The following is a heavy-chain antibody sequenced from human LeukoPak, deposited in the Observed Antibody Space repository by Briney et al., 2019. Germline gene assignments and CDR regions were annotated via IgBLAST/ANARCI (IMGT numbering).Heavy chain of an antibody. V-gene: IGHV2-5*02. J-gene: IGHJ4*02. Sequence: SGPTLVNPTQTLTLTCTFSGFSLSTSGVGVGWIRQPPGKAMEWLALIYWDDDKRYSPSLKSRLTITKDTSKNQVVLTMTNMDPVDTATYYCAHSSTGPNYDFWSGYYPTPFDYWGQGTLVTVSS. D-gene: IGHD3-3*01. CDR2: IYWDDDK. CDR3: AHSSTGPNYDFWSGYYPTPFDY. CDR1: GFSLSTSGVG.